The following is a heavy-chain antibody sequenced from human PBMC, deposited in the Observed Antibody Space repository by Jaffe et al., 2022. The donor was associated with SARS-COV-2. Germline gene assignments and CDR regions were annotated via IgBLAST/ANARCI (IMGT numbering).Heavy chain of an antibody. Sequence: EVQLVESGGGVVQPGGSLRLSCAASGFTFDDYAMHWVRQAPGKGLEWVSLISGDGGSTYYADSVKGRFTISRDNSKNSLYLQMNSLRTEDTALYYCAKDTYYDSSSRNDYYYYGMDVWGQGTTVTVSS. V-gene: IGHV3-43*02. CDR1: GFTFDDYA. CDR2: ISGDGGST. D-gene: IGHD3-22*01. J-gene: IGHJ6*02. CDR3: AKDTYYDSSSRNDYYYYGMDV.